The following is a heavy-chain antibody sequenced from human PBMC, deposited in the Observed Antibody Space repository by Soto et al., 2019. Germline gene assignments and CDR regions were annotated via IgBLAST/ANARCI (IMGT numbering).Heavy chain of an antibody. CDR1: GGTFSSYA. Sequence: SVKVSCKASGGTFSSYAISWVRQAPGQGLEWMGGIIPIFGTASYAQKFQGRVTITADESTSTAYMELSSLRSEDTAVYYCARDYYDSSGPNPPDAFDIWGQGTMVTVSS. J-gene: IGHJ3*02. CDR2: IIPIFGTA. V-gene: IGHV1-69*13. CDR3: ARDYYDSSGPNPPDAFDI. D-gene: IGHD3-22*01.